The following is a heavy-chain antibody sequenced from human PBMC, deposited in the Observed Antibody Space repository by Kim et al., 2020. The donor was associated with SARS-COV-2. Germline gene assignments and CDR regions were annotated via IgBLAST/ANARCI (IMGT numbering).Heavy chain of an antibody. V-gene: IGHV3-64*01. CDR3: ARANHDYGDYYFDY. J-gene: IGHJ4*02. D-gene: IGHD4-17*01. Sequence: YANSAKRRITLSRDNSQNTLFLQMGSLRAEEMAVYYCARANHDYGDYYFDYWGQGTLVTVSS.